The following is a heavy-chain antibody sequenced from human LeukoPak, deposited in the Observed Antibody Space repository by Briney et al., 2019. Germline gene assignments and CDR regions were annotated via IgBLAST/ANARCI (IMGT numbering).Heavy chain of an antibody. CDR3: LAGYYYYFMEV. Sequence: GGSLRLSCAASGFTFSSYAMSWVRQAPGKGLEWVARINTHGSSTNYADSVKGRFTISRDNAKNTLYLQMTSLSAEDTAVYYALAGYYYYFMEVWGKGTTVTVSS. CDR1: GFTFSSYA. V-gene: IGHV3-74*01. D-gene: IGHD3-16*01. CDR2: INTHGSST. J-gene: IGHJ6*03.